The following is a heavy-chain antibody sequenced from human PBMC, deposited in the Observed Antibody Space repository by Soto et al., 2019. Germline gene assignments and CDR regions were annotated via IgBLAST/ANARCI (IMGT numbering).Heavy chain of an antibody. V-gene: IGHV6-1*01. D-gene: IGHD5-18*01. Sequence: SQTLSLTCAISGDSVSSNTAAWNWIRSSPARGLEWLGRTYYRSNWRHDYAVSVKSRITVNPDTSKNHFSLQLNSVTPDDTAVYYCAREGYSYGWNWFDPWGQGTLVTVSS. J-gene: IGHJ5*02. CDR2: TYYRSNWRH. CDR1: GDSVSSNTAA. CDR3: AREGYSYGWNWFDP.